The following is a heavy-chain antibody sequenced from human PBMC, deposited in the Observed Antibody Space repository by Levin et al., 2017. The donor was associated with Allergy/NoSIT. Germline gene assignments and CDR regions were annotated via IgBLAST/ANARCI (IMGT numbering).Heavy chain of an antibody. J-gene: IGHJ4*02. V-gene: IGHV4-59*01. CDR3: ARLNWSEGYYFDY. CDR2: IYYSGST. Sequence: SETLSLTCTVSGGSISSYYWSWIRQPPGKGLEWIGYIYYSGSTNYNPSLKSRVTISVDTSKNQFSLKLSSVTAADTAVYYCARLNWSEGYYFDYWGQGTLVTVSS. CDR1: GGSISSYY. D-gene: IGHD1-1*01.